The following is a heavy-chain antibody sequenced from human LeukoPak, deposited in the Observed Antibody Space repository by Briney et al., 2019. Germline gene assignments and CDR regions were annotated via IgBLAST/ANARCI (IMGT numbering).Heavy chain of an antibody. J-gene: IGHJ4*02. CDR2: ISGSGGST. V-gene: IGHV3-23*01. D-gene: IGHD3-16*02. Sequence: GGSLRLSCAASGFTFSSYAMSWVRQAPGKGLEWVSAISGSGGSTYYADSVKGRFTISRDNSKNTLYLQMNSLRAEDTAVYYCAKDRSDYVWGSYPYYFDYWGQGTLVTVSS. CDR3: AKDRSDYVWGSYPYYFDY. CDR1: GFTFSSYA.